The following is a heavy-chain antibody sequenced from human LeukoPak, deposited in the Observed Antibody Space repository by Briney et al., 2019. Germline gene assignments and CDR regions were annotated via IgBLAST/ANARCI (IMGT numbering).Heavy chain of an antibody. Sequence: SETLSLTCTVSGGSISSYYWSWVRQPPGKGLEWIGYIYYSGSTNYNPSLKSRVTISVDTSKNQFSLKLSSVTAADTAVYYCARHRKYQRYFDYWGQGTLVTVSS. V-gene: IGHV4-59*01. D-gene: IGHD2-2*01. CDR3: ARHRKYQRYFDY. CDR2: IYYSGST. J-gene: IGHJ4*02. CDR1: GGSISSYY.